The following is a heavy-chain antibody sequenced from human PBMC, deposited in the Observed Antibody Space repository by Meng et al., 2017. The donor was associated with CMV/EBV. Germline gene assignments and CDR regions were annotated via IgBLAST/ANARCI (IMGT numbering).Heavy chain of an antibody. V-gene: IGHV4-30-4*08. J-gene: IGHJ4*02. CDR2: IYYRGST. D-gene: IGHD2-21*02. Sequence: GRIEQAEPCPVTPSKCVAFICTVSGGSFSSGHYYWSWIRQTPGKGLEWIGYIYYRGSTYNNPSLKSGVTISVDTSKNQFSLKLSSVTAADTAVYYCAREGDNPFDYWGQGTLVTVSS. CDR3: AREGDNPFDY. CDR1: GGSFSSGHYY.